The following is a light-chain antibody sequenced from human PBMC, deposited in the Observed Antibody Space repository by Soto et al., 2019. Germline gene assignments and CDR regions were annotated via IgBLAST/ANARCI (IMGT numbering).Light chain of an antibody. CDR1: QSVSSSQ. Sequence: EIVLTQSPATLSLSPGESANLSCRASQSVSSSQVAWYQLKPGQAPRLLIYGASSRATGIPDRFSGVGSETYFTLTISGLEPVYCAVYYCQQYATSPHTFGQGTKLEIK. CDR2: GAS. J-gene: IGKJ2*01. CDR3: QQYATSPHT. V-gene: IGKV3-20*01.